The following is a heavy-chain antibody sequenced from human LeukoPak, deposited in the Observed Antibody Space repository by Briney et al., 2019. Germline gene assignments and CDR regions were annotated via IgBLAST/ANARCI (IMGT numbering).Heavy chain of an antibody. D-gene: IGHD3-10*01. Sequence: PGGSLRLSCAASGFTFSSYWMHWVRQAPGKGLVWVSRINSDGSSTSYADFVKGRFTISRDNAKNTLYLQMNSLRAEDTAVYYCARDYGSGSYDYWGQGTLVTVSS. CDR1: GFTFSSYW. V-gene: IGHV3-74*01. CDR3: ARDYGSGSYDY. J-gene: IGHJ4*02. CDR2: INSDGSST.